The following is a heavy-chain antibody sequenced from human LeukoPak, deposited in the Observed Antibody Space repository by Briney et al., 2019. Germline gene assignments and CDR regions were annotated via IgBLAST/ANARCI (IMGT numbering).Heavy chain of an antibody. D-gene: IGHD1/OR15-1a*01. CDR2: IHYTENT. CDR1: GGSISNFY. Sequence: PSETLSLTCTVSGGSISNFYWSWIRQPPGKGLEWIGSIHYTENTKYNPSPESRVTISLDTSKNQFSLKLTSVTAADTAVYYCARSIIATRSKFDNWGQGSLVTASS. J-gene: IGHJ5*02. V-gene: IGHV4-59*08. CDR3: ARSIIATRSKFDN.